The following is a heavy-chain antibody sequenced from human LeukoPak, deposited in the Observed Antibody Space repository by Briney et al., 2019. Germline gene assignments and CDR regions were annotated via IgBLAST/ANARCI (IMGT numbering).Heavy chain of an antibody. CDR1: GFTFSSYG. V-gene: IGHV3-23*01. CDR2: ISGSGGST. D-gene: IGHD3-9*01. J-gene: IGHJ3*02. CDR3: AKTQLRYFDCHGDDAFDI. Sequence: PGGSLRLSCAASGFTFSSYGMSWVRQAPGKGLEWVSAISGSGGSTYYADSVKGRFTISRDNSKNTLYLQMNSLRAEDTAVYYCAKTQLRYFDCHGDDAFDIWGQGTMVTVSS.